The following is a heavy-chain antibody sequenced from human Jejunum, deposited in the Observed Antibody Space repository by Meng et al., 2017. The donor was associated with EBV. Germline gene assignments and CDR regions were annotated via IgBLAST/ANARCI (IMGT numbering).Heavy chain of an antibody. CDR2: INTKTGNP. CDR1: GYTFTDYS. J-gene: IGHJ5*02. D-gene: IGHD3-16*01. V-gene: IGHV7-4-1*02. CDR3: ARERGGVWVDP. Sequence: QAQLVQSGSELKRPGASVRVSCHASGYTFTDYSLNWVRRAPGQGLEWVGWINTKTGNPTYAQGFTGRFVFSWDTSVSTAYLQISSLKAEDAAVYYCARERGGVWVDPWGQGTLVTVSS.